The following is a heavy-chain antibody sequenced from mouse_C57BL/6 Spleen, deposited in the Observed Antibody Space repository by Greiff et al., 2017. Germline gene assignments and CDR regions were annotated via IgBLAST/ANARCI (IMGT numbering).Heavy chain of an antibody. CDR3: ARYYDGRDY. Sequence: VQLQQSGPELVKPGASVKISCKASGYSFTGYYMNWVKQSPEKSLEWIGEINPSTGGTPYNQKFKAKATLTVDKSSSTAYMQLKSLTSEDSAVYYCARYYDGRDYWGQGTSVTVSS. D-gene: IGHD1-1*01. CDR1: GYSFTGYY. CDR2: INPSTGGT. J-gene: IGHJ4*01. V-gene: IGHV1-42*01.